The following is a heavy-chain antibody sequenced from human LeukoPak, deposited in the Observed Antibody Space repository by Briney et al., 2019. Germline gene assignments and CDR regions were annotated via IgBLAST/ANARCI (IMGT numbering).Heavy chain of an antibody. Sequence: GGSMRLSCAASGFTFSSYAMHWVRQAPGKGLEYVSAISSNGGSTYYANSVKGRFTISRDNSKNTLYVQMSSLRADDTAVYYCAKGYYYGSGSYSTFDYWGQGTLVTVSS. CDR3: AKGYYYGSGSYSTFDY. V-gene: IGHV3-64*01. CDR2: ISSNGGST. CDR1: GFTFSSYA. J-gene: IGHJ4*02. D-gene: IGHD3-10*01.